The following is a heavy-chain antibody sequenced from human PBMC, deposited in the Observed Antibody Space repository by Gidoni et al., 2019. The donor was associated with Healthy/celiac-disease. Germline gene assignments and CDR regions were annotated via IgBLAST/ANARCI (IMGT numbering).Heavy chain of an antibody. J-gene: IGHJ4*02. CDR1: GYSFTSYW. CDR3: ASFGYCSGGSCSKEDYFDY. V-gene: IGHV5-51*01. CDR2: IYPGDSDT. D-gene: IGHD2-15*01. Sequence: EVQLVQSGAEVKKPGESLKIPCKGSGYSFTSYWIGWWRQLPGKGLEWMGIIYPGDSDTRYSPSFQGQVTISADKSIGTAYLQWSSLRASDTAMYYCASFGYCSGGSCSKEDYFDYWGQGTLVTVSS.